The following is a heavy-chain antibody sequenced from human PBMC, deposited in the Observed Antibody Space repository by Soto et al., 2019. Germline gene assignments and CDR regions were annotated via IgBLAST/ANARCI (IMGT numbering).Heavy chain of an antibody. D-gene: IGHD2-8*02. CDR1: GGSISSGGYS. Sequence: QLQLQESGSGLVKPSQTLSLTCAVSGGSISSGGYSWNWIRQLPGKGLEWIGYIYHSGGTLYNPSLKSRVTISVDKSRNQFSPTLTSVTAADTAVYYCARDSLTGNWFDPWGQGTLVTVSS. CDR3: ARDSLTGNWFDP. J-gene: IGHJ5*02. CDR2: IYHSGGT. V-gene: IGHV4-30-2*06.